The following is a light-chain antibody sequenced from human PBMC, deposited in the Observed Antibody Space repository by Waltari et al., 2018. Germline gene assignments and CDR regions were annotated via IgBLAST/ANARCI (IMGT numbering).Light chain of an antibody. V-gene: IGKV1-5*03. CDR2: KAS. CDR1: QTISIY. Sequence: DIQMTQSPSTLSASVGDRVTITCRASQTISIYLAWYQQKPGKAPNLLIYKASTLESGVPSRCSGSGSGTEFTLTISSLQPDDFATYYCQQYHSYSPYTFGQGTKLDIK. J-gene: IGKJ2*01. CDR3: QQYHSYSPYT.